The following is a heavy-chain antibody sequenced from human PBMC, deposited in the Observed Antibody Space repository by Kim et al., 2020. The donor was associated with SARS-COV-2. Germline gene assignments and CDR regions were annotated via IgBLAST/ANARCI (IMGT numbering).Heavy chain of an antibody. CDR1: GFTFSSYA. D-gene: IGHD2-15*01. CDR3: ARAQGGGVVAADDY. V-gene: IGHV3-30-3*01. J-gene: IGHJ4*02. CDR2: ISYDGSNK. Sequence: GGSLRLSCAASGFTFSSYAMHWVRQAPGKGLGWVAVISYDGSNKYYADSVKGRFTISRDNSKNTLYLQMNSLRAEDTAVYYCARAQGGGVVAADDYWGQGTLVTVSS.